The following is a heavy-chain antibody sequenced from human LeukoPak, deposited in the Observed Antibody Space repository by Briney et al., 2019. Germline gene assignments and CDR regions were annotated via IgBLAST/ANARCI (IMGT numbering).Heavy chain of an antibody. Sequence: GASVKVSCKASGGTFSSYAISWVRQAPGQGLEWMGGIIPIFGTANYAQKFQGRVTITADKSTSTAYMELSSLRSEDTAVYYCARGVPDSSGTNFDYWGQGTLVTVSS. J-gene: IGHJ4*02. V-gene: IGHV1-69*06. D-gene: IGHD3-22*01. CDR2: IIPIFGTA. CDR3: ARGVPDSSGTNFDY. CDR1: GGTFSSYA.